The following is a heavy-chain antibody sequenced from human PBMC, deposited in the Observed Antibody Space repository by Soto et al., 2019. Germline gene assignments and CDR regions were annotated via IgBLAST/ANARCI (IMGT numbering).Heavy chain of an antibody. CDR2: ISSSSSYI. Sequence: EVQLVESGGGLVKPGGSLRLSCAASGFTFSSYSMNWVRQAPGKGLEWVSSISSSSSYIYYADSVKGRFTISRDHAKNSLYLQMNSLRAEDTAVYYCARDRGVVITLSAFDIWGQGTMVAVSS. V-gene: IGHV3-21*01. D-gene: IGHD3-22*01. J-gene: IGHJ3*02. CDR3: ARDRGVVITLSAFDI. CDR1: GFTFSSYS.